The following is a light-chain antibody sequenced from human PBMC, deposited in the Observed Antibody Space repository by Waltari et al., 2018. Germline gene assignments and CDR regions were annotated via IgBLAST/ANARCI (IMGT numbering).Light chain of an antibody. V-gene: IGKV3-20*01. CDR1: QSVSSSY. Sequence: EIVLTQSPGTLSFSPGERATLSCRARQSVSSSYLAWYQQKPGQAPRLLIYGASNRATGIPDRFSGSGSVTDFTLTISRLEPEDFAVYYCQQYGNSPHTFGQGTKLEIK. J-gene: IGKJ2*01. CDR2: GAS. CDR3: QQYGNSPHT.